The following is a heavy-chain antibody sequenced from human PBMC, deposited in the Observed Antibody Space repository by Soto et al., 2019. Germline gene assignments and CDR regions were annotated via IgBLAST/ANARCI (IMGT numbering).Heavy chain of an antibody. CDR1: GGSISSTSYY. D-gene: IGHD3-3*01. J-gene: IGHJ6*03. V-gene: IGHV4-39*01. CDR3: ARHPYHFGNHFYMDV. Sequence: SETLSLTCTVSGGSISSTSYYWGWIRQPPGKGLEWIGSISYSGSTYYNPSLKSRVTISVDTSKNQFSLKLSSVTAADTAVYYCARHPYHFGNHFYMDVWGKGTTVTVSS. CDR2: ISYSGST.